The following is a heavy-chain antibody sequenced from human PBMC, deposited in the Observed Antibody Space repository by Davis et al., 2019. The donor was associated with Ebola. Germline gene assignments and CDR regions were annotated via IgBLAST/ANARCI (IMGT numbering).Heavy chain of an antibody. J-gene: IGHJ3*02. CDR1: GYTFTSYG. V-gene: IGHV1-18*01. D-gene: IGHD1-26*01. Sequence: ASVKVSCKASGYTFTSYGISWVRQAPGQGLEWMGWISAYNGITNYAQKLQGRVTMTTDTSTSTAYMELRSLRSDDTAVYYCARDNIVGPLDPFHIWGQGTMVTVSS. CDR3: ARDNIVGPLDPFHI. CDR2: ISAYNGIT.